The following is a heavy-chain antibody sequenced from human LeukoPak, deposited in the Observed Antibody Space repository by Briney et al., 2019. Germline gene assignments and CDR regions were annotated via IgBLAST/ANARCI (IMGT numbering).Heavy chain of an antibody. J-gene: IGHJ4*02. Sequence: PGGSLRLSCAASGFTFSSYAMSWVRQAPGKGLEWVSAISGSGGSTYYADSVEGRFTISRDNSKNTLYLQMNSLRAEDTAVYYCAKGGYGDYTGSYWGQGTLVTVSS. CDR3: AKGGYGDYTGSY. V-gene: IGHV3-23*01. CDR2: ISGSGGST. D-gene: IGHD4-17*01. CDR1: GFTFSSYA.